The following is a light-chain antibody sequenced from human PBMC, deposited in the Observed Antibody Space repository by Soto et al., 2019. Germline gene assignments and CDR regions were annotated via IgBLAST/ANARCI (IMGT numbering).Light chain of an antibody. J-gene: IGLJ2*01. Sequence: QSALTQPASVSGSLGQSITISCTGTTRDIGTYNFVSWYQQHPGKAPKLLIYEVSSRPSGVSDRFSASKSANTASLTISGLQSEDEADYYCSSFSNTGTLVVFGGRTKLTVL. CDR3: SSFSNTGTLVV. V-gene: IGLV2-14*01. CDR1: TRDIGTYNF. CDR2: EVS.